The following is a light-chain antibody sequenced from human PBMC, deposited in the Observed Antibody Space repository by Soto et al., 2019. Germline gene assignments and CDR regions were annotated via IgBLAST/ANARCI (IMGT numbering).Light chain of an antibody. Sequence: DIQVTQSPSSLSAAVGDRVTFTCRTSQSISSYLNWYQQKPGRAPQLLVYAASSLRSGVPSRFSGSGSGTEFTFTISGLQPEDFATYYGQQSYSAPHFTFGGGTTVDLK. J-gene: IGKJ4*01. CDR1: QSISSY. V-gene: IGKV1-39*01. CDR2: AAS. CDR3: QQSYSAPHFT.